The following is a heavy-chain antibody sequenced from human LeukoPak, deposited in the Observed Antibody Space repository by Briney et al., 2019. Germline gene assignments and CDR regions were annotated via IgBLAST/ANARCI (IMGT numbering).Heavy chain of an antibody. CDR2: IIPIFGTA. Sequence: ASVKVSCKASGGTFSSYAISWVRQAPGQGLEWMGGIIPIFGTANYAQKFQGRVTITTDDSTSTAYMELSSLRSEDTAVYYCARDGSYYYDSSGYYSTGIDYWGQGTLVTVSS. J-gene: IGHJ4*02. CDR3: ARDGSYYYDSSGYYSTGIDY. CDR1: GGTFSSYA. D-gene: IGHD3-22*01. V-gene: IGHV1-69*05.